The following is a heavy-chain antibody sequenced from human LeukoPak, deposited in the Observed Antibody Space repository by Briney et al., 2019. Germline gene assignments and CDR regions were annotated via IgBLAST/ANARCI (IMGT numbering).Heavy chain of an antibody. Sequence: PSETLSLTCAVYGGSFSGYYWSWIRQPPGKGLEWIGEINGSGSTNYNPSLKSRVTISVDTSKNQFSLKLSSVTAADTAVYYCARRFLEWTDYYYYYGMDVWGQGTTVTVS. J-gene: IGHJ6*02. CDR3: ARRFLEWTDYYYYYGMDV. CDR1: GGSFSGYY. V-gene: IGHV4-34*01. D-gene: IGHD3-3*01. CDR2: INGSGST.